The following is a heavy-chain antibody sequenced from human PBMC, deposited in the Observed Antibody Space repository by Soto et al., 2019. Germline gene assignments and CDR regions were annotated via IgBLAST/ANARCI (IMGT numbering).Heavy chain of an antibody. CDR3: ARGFVVVVAAEFDS. V-gene: IGHV4-61*01. Sequence: QVQLQESGPGLVKPSETLSLTCTVSGGSVSSGSYYWSWIRQPRGKGLEWIGYIYYSGSTNYNPSLKIRLGISVDTSKNQISLTLSSVTGPDTAVYYCARGFVVVVAAEFDSWGQGTLVTVSS. CDR2: IYYSGST. J-gene: IGHJ4*02. CDR1: GGSVSSGSYY. D-gene: IGHD2-15*01.